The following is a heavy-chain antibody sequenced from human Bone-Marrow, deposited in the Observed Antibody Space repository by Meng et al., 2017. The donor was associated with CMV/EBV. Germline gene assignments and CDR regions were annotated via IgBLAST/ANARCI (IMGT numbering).Heavy chain of an antibody. D-gene: IGHD2-2*01. CDR3: AFGYCSSTSCPWAFDI. J-gene: IGHJ3*02. CDR2: INYSGST. CDR1: GGSVSSCSYY. Sequence: SETLSLTCTVSGGSVSSCSYYWSWIRQPPGKGLEWIGSINYSGSTYYNPSLKSRVTISVDTSKNQFSLQMSSVTAADTAVYYCAFGYCSSTSCPWAFDIWGQGTMVTVSS. V-gene: IGHV4-39*07.